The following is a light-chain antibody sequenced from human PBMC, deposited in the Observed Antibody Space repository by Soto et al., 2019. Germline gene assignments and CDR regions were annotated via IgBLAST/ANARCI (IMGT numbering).Light chain of an antibody. Sequence: EIVRTQSPANLSVSPGERATLSCRASQSVSSNLAWYQQKPGQGPRLLIYGASTRATGIPARFSGSGSGTEFTLTISSLQSEDFAVYYCQQYNKWPPYTFGQGTKVEIK. J-gene: IGKJ2*01. CDR1: QSVSSN. CDR3: QQYNKWPPYT. V-gene: IGKV3-15*01. CDR2: GAS.